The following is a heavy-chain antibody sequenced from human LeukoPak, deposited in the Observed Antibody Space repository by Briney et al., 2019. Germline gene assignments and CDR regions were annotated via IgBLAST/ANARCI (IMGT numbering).Heavy chain of an antibody. CDR2: IKQDGSEK. V-gene: IGHV3-7*01. Sequence: GGSLRLSCAASGFTFSSYWMSWVRQAPGKGLEWVANIKQDGSEKYYVDSVKGRFTISRDNAKNSLYLQMNSLRAEDTAVYYCAREGFAYDSSGYHPIGAFDIWGQGTMVTVSS. CDR3: AREGFAYDSSGYHPIGAFDI. D-gene: IGHD3-22*01. J-gene: IGHJ3*02. CDR1: GFTFSSYW.